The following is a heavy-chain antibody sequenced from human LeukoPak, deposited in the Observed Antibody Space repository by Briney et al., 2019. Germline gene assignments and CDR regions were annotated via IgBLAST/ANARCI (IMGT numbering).Heavy chain of an antibody. J-gene: IGHJ4*02. CDR1: GFTFSSYA. CDR2: ISYDGSNK. Sequence: PGGSLRLSCAASGFTFSSYAMHLVRQAPGKGLEWVAVISYDGSNKYYADSVKGRFTISRDNSKNTLYLQMNSLRAEDTAVYYCARDYSGYYTPDYWGQGTLVTVSS. D-gene: IGHD3-22*01. CDR3: ARDYSGYYTPDY. V-gene: IGHV3-30-3*01.